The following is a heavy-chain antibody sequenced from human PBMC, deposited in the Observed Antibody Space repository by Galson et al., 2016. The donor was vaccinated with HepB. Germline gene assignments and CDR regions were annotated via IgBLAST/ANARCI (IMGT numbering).Heavy chain of an antibody. D-gene: IGHD3-22*01. Sequence: SLRLSCAASGFNFNNYGMHWVRQAPGKGLEWVAVVSHHGIDKYYADSVKGRFTISRDNSKNTLSLQLNSLTIEDTAVYHCIKARQATCGYYYPFFDDWGQGTLVTVSS. V-gene: IGHV3-30*03. CDR1: GFNFNNYG. J-gene: IGHJ4*02. CDR3: IKARQATCGYYYPFFDD. CDR2: VSHHGIDK.